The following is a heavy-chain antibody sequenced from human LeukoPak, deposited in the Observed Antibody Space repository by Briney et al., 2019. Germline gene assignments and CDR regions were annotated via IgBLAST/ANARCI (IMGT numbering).Heavy chain of an antibody. D-gene: IGHD6-13*01. Sequence: PGRSLRLSCAASGFTFDDYAMHWVRQAPGKGLEWVSGISWNSGSIGYADSVKGRFTISRDNSKNTLYLQMNSLRAEDTAVYYCAKGGGYSSSWYRYPAHYGMDVWGQGTTVTVSS. J-gene: IGHJ6*02. V-gene: IGHV3-9*01. CDR3: AKGGGYSSSWYRYPAHYGMDV. CDR1: GFTFDDYA. CDR2: ISWNSGSI.